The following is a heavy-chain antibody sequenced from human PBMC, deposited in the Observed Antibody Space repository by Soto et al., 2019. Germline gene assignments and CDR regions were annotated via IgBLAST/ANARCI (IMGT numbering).Heavy chain of an antibody. CDR1: GGSISSGGYY. V-gene: IGHV4-31*03. Sequence: QVQLQESGPGRVKASQTLSLTCNVSGGSISSGGYYWTWSRQHPGKGLEWIGNIHHSGSTFYNPFPKCRVSISVDTSKKQFSLKLSSVTAAATPVYFCVRGVLSWGQGTLVIVSS. D-gene: IGHD3-10*01. J-gene: IGHJ1*01. CDR3: VRGVLS. CDR2: IHHSGST.